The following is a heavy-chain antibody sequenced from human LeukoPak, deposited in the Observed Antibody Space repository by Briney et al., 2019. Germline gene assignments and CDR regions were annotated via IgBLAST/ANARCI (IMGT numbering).Heavy chain of an antibody. J-gene: IGHJ5*02. Sequence: TGGSLRLSCAASGFTFSSYGMHWVRQAPGKGLEWVAVISYDGSNKYYADSVKGRFTISRDNSKNTLYLQMNSLRAEDTAVYYCARGQYSGSYYWFDPWGQGTLVTVSS. CDR1: GFTFSSYG. CDR3: ARGQYSGSYYWFDP. D-gene: IGHD1-26*01. V-gene: IGHV3-30*03. CDR2: ISYDGSNK.